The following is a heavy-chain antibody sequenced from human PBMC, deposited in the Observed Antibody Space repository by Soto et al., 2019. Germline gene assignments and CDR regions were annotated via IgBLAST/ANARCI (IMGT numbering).Heavy chain of an antibody. D-gene: IGHD3-3*01. V-gene: IGHV4-59*01. J-gene: IGHJ6*03. CDR3: ARVPGGDFWSGSLYYYYYYMEV. Sequence: SETLSLTCTVSGGSISSYYWSWIRQPPGKGLEWIGYIYYSGSTNYNPSLKSRVTISVDTSKNQFSLKLSSVTAADTAVYYCARVPGGDFWSGSLYYYYYYMEVWGKGTTVTVSS. CDR2: IYYSGST. CDR1: GGSISSYY.